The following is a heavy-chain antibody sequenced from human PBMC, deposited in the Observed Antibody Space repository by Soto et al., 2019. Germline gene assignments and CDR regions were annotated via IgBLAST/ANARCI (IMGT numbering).Heavy chain of an antibody. J-gene: IGHJ3*01. D-gene: IGHD7-27*01. V-gene: IGHV3-23*01. CDR1: GFILNNYA. Sequence: VQLLESGGDLVQPGGSLRLSCVASGFILNNYAMSWVRQAPGEGLEWVSTIGGTDGDSDGVPWYEDSVKGRFTISRDSSVNTLFLHMDNLRAEDSALYDGVKRGRNWGAFDFWGQGTTVVVSS. CDR2: IGGTDGDSDGVP. CDR3: VKRGRNWGAFDF.